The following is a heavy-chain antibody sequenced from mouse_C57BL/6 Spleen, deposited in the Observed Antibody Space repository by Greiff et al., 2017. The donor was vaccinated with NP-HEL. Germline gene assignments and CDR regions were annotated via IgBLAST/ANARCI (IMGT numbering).Heavy chain of an antibody. CDR2: INYDGSST. Sequence: EVMLVESEGGLVQPGSSMKLSCTASGFTFSDYYMAWVRQVPEKGLEWVANINYDGSSTYYLDSLKSRFIISRDNAKNILYLQMSSLKSEDTATYYCARDRRDYAMDYWGQGTSVTVSS. CDR3: ARDRRDYAMDY. J-gene: IGHJ4*01. CDR1: GFTFSDYY. V-gene: IGHV5-16*01.